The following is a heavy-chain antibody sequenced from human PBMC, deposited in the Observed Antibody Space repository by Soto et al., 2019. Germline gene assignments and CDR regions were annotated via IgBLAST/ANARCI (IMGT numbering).Heavy chain of an antibody. D-gene: IGHD3-3*01. Sequence: GSLRLSCAASGFTFSSYDMHWVRQATGKGLEWVSAIGTAGDTYYPGSVKGRFTISRENAKNSLYLQMNSLRAGDTAVYYCARGYYDFWSGYSYYLDYWGQGTLLTV. V-gene: IGHV3-13*01. J-gene: IGHJ4*02. CDR1: GFTFSSYD. CDR2: IGTAGDT. CDR3: ARGYYDFWSGYSYYLDY.